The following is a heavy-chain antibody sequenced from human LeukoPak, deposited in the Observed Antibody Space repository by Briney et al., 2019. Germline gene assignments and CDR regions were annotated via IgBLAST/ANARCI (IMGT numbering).Heavy chain of an antibody. CDR3: ASYSRVPGTYHLPY. CDR1: GGSISSYY. Sequence: SETLSLTCTVSGGSISSYYWSWIRQSPGKGLEWIGYGYYSGSTNYNPSLENRVTISVDTSKNQFSLKLRSVTAADTAVYYCASYSRVPGTYHLPYWGRGALVTVSS. J-gene: IGHJ4*02. V-gene: IGHV4-59*01. CDR2: GYYSGST. D-gene: IGHD2-21*01.